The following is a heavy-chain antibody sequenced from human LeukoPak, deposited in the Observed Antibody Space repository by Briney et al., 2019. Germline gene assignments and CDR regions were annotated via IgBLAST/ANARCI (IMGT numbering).Heavy chain of an antibody. Sequence: GASVKVSCKASGGTFSSYAISWVRQAPGQGLEWMGRIIPILGIANYAQKFQGRVTITADKSTSTAYMELSSLRSEDTAVYYCARDRGPYYDSSGYPFDPWGQGTLVTVSS. CDR1: GGTFSSYA. J-gene: IGHJ5*02. CDR3: ARDRGPYYDSSGYPFDP. CDR2: IIPILGIA. D-gene: IGHD3-22*01. V-gene: IGHV1-69*04.